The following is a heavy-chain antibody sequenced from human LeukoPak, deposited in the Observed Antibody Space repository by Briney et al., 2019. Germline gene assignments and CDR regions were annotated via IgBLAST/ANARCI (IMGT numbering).Heavy chain of an antibody. V-gene: IGHV4-4*07. CDR3: ARGNKDYYYGSGSYRFDY. CDR2: IYTSGST. J-gene: IGHJ4*02. CDR1: GGSISSYY. D-gene: IGHD3-10*01. Sequence: SETLSLTCTVSGGSISSYYWSWIRQPAGKGLEWIGRIYTSGSTNYNPSLKSRVTMSVDTSKNQFSLKLSSVTAADTAVYYCARGNKDYYYGSGSYRFDYWGQGTLVTVSS.